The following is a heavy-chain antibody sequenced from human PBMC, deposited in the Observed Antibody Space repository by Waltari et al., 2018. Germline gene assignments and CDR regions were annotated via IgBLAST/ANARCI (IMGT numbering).Heavy chain of an antibody. Sequence: QVQLQESGPGLVKPSETLSLTCTVSGGSISSYYWSWIRQPPGKGLEWIGYSYYSGSTNYNPSLKSRVTISVDTSKNQFSLKLSSVTAADTAVYYCARDRDSSFFDYWGQGTLVTVSS. CDR1: GGSISSYY. D-gene: IGHD6-6*01. V-gene: IGHV4-59*01. J-gene: IGHJ4*02. CDR2: SYYSGST. CDR3: ARDRDSSFFDY.